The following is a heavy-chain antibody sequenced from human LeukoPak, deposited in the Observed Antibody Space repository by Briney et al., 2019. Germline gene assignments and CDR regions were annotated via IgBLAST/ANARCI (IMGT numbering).Heavy chain of an antibody. CDR1: GFTFSNYG. D-gene: IGHD3-10*01. CDR2: ITSGVGIT. J-gene: IGHJ4*02. CDR3: AKGDYYDFDY. Sequence: PGGSLRLSCAASGFTFSNYGMNWVRQAPGKGLEWVSIITSGVGITYYADSVKGRFTISRDNSKNTLYLQMNSLRAEDTAVYYCAKGDYYDFDYWSQGTLVTVSS. V-gene: IGHV3-23*01.